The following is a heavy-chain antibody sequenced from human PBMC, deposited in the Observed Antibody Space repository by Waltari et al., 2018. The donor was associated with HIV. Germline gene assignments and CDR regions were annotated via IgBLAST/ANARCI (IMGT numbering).Heavy chain of an antibody. J-gene: IGHJ4*02. D-gene: IGHD3-10*01. CDR1: GYTFTNYD. CDR2: VNPNRGNT. CDR3: ARGLGGSGSSYDYYFDY. Sequence: QVQLVQSGAEVKKPGASVKVSCKASGYTFTNYDINWVRQATGQGLEWMGWVNPNRGNTDYAKKFQGRVTMTRNTSIRTVYMERSVLRSEDTAVYYCARGLGGSGSSYDYYFDYWGQGTLLTVSS. V-gene: IGHV1-8*01.